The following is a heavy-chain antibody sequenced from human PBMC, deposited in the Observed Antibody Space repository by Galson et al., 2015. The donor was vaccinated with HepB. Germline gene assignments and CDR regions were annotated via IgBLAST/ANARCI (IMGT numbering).Heavy chain of an antibody. CDR3: ARDSAYCGGDCYSDYYYGMDV. J-gene: IGHJ6*02. CDR1: GYTFTGYY. CDR2: INPNSGGT. Sequence: SVKVSCKASGYTFTGYYIHWVRQAPGQGLEWMGWINPNSGGTNYAQRFQGWVTMTRDTSISTAYMELSRLRSDDTAVYYCARDSAYCGGDCYSDYYYGMDVWGQGTTVTVSS. V-gene: IGHV1-2*04. D-gene: IGHD2-21*02.